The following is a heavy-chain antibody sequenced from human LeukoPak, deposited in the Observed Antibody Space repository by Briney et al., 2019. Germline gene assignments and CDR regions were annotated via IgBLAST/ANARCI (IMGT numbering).Heavy chain of an antibody. D-gene: IGHD4-17*01. V-gene: IGHV3-23*01. CDR1: GFTFSSYA. CDR3: AKDCYGDYVSGGFNWFDP. CDR2: ISGSGGST. Sequence: GGSLRLSCAASGFTFSSYAMSWVRQAPGKGLEWVSAISGSGGSTYYADSVKGRFTISRDNSKNTLYLQMNSLRAEDTAVYYCAKDCYGDYVSGGFNWFDPWGQGALVTVSS. J-gene: IGHJ5*02.